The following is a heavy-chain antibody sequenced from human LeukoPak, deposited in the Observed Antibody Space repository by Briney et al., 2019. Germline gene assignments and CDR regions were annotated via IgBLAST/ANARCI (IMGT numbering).Heavy chain of an antibody. CDR2: INSDGSRT. CDR3: ARHIAAAGPGFDY. CDR1: GFTFSSYW. D-gene: IGHD6-13*01. V-gene: IGHV3-74*01. J-gene: IGHJ4*02. Sequence: GGSLRLSCAASGFTFSSYWMHWVRQAPGKGLVWVSRINSDGSRTSYADSVKGRFTISRDNAKNTLYPQMNSLRAEDTAVYYCARHIAAAGPGFDYWGQGTLVTVSS.